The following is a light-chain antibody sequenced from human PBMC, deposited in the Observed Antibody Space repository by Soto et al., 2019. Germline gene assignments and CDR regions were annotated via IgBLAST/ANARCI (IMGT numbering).Light chain of an antibody. CDR1: QRVSSSY. CDR3: QKCGRSPYT. J-gene: IGKJ2*01. CDR2: GAS. V-gene: IGKV3-20*01. Sequence: EMVLTQSPGTLSFSPGERATLSCWASQRVSSSYLAWYQQKPGQAPRLVIYGASDRATGIPDRFNGSGSGTDVTVHICRLEPVGFGVYYCQKCGRSPYTIGRVTKLEI.